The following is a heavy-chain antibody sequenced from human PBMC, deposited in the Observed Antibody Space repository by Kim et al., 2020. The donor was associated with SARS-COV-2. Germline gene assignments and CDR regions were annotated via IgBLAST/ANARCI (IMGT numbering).Heavy chain of an antibody. D-gene: IGHD6-13*01. CDR1: GGSISSYY. CDR2: IYYSGST. J-gene: IGHJ6*02. V-gene: IGHV4-59*13. Sequence: SETLSLTCTVSGGSISSYYWSWIRQPPGRGLEWIGYIYYSGSTNYNPSLKSRVIMSVDTSKNQFSLKLSSVTAADTAVYYCARGGDSSMGDGMDVWGQGT. CDR3: ARGGDSSMGDGMDV.